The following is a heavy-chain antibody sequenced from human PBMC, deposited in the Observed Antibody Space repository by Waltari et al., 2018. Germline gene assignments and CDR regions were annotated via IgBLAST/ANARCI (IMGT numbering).Heavy chain of an antibody. CDR2: IYHSGST. D-gene: IGHD3-22*01. V-gene: IGHV4-4*02. CDR3: ARGNYYDSSGYYYGPYFDY. Sequence: QVQLQESGPGLVKPSGTLSLTCAVSGGSISSSNWWSWVRQPPGKGLEWIGEIYHSGSTNYNPSLKSRVTISVDKSKNQFSLKLSSVTAADTAVYYCARGNYYDSSGYYYGPYFDYWGQGTLVIVSS. J-gene: IGHJ4*02. CDR1: GGSISSSNW.